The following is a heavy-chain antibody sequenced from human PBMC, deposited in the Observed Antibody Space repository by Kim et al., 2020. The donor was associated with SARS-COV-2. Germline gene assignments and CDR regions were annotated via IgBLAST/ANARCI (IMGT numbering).Heavy chain of an antibody. D-gene: IGHD3-10*01. CDR3: ARGPPYYGSGRYYSPPNFDL. CDR2: MNPDSGRT. J-gene: IGHJ2*01. V-gene: IGHV1-8*01. Sequence: ASVTVSCKASGYTFTTSDIIWVRQAPGQGLEWMGWMNPDSGRTGHAHEFQGRVTMTANASLGTAHMELSSLKYDDTAVYYCARGPPYYGSGRYYSPPNFDLWGRGTLVTVSA. CDR1: GYTFTTSD.